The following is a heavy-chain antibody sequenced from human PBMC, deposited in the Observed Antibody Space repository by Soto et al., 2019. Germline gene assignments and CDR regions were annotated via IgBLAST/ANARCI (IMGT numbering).Heavy chain of an antibody. Sequence: GASVKVSCKASGYTFTSYGISWVRQAPGQGLEWMGWISAYNGNTNYAQKLQGRVTMTTDTSTSTAYMELRSLRSDDTAVYYCACRRTTGTWEGAFDIWGQGTMVTVSS. CDR1: GYTFTSYG. CDR2: ISAYNGNT. V-gene: IGHV1-18*01. D-gene: IGHD1-1*01. J-gene: IGHJ3*02. CDR3: ACRRTTGTWEGAFDI.